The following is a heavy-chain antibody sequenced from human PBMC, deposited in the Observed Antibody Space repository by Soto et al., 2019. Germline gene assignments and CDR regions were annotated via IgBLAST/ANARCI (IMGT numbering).Heavy chain of an antibody. V-gene: IGHV3-49*03. CDR3: ARDGGTCGDGCRIGKWYFGL. Sequence: EEQLVESGGDLVEPGRSLRLSCTASGFTFGDYAMSWFRQVPGKGLEWVGLIRSEFHGGAIEYAAPVEGRFSIARDDSKGIAYLQMNSLKIEDTAVYYCARDGGTCGDGCRIGKWYFGLWGRGTLVSVSS. J-gene: IGHJ2*01. CDR2: IRSEFHGGAI. D-gene: IGHD2-21*02. CDR1: GFTFGDYA.